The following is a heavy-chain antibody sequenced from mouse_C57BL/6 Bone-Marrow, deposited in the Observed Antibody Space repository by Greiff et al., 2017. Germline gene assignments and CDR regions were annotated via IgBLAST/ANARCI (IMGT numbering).Heavy chain of an antibody. Sequence: QVQLQQSGAELAKPGASVKLSCKASGYTFTSYWMHWVKQRPGQGLEWIGYINPSSGYTKYNQKFKDKATLTADKSSSTAYMQLGSLTYEDSAVYYCARWVYDGYHYFDYWGQGTTLTVSS. J-gene: IGHJ2*01. CDR3: ARWVYDGYHYFDY. CDR1: GYTFTSYW. CDR2: INPSSGYT. D-gene: IGHD2-3*01. V-gene: IGHV1-7*01.